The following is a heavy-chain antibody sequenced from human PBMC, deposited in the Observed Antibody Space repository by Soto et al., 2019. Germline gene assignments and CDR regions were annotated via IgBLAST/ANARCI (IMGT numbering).Heavy chain of an antibody. CDR3: AKAWNSYYDFWSGYSDTQFDY. D-gene: IGHD3-3*01. J-gene: IGHJ4*02. V-gene: IGHV3-23*01. CDR1: GFTFSSYA. CDR2: ISGSGGST. Sequence: PGGSLRLSCAASGFTFSSYAMSWVRQAPGKGLEWVSAISGSGGSTHYADSVKGRFTISRDNSKNTLYLQMNSLRAEDTAVYYCAKAWNSYYDFWSGYSDTQFDYWGQGTLVTVSS.